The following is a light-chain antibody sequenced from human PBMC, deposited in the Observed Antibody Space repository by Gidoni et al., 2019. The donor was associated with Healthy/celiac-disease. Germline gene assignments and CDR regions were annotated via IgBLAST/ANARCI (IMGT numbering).Light chain of an antibody. CDR1: LSVSSY. J-gene: IGKJ2*01. V-gene: IGKV3-11*01. CDR2: DAS. CDR3: QQRSNWQYT. Sequence: DIVSIQSPATPSLSPGERTTLSCRASLSVSSYLAWYQQKPGQAPRLLIYDASNRATGIPARFSGSGSGTDFTLTISRLEPEDVAVYYCQQRSNWQYTFGQGTKLEIK.